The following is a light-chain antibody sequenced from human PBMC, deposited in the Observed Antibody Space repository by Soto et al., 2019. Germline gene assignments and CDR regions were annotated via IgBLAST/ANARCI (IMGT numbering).Light chain of an antibody. CDR2: AAS. J-gene: IGKJ2*01. CDR1: QTISSN. V-gene: IGKV1-39*01. CDR3: QQSYGNPYT. Sequence: DIQMTQSPSSLSASVGDRVTIACRAGQTISSNLNWYQQKPGKAPKLLIYAASTLLSGVPSRFSGRRSGTDFTLTISSLQPEDFATYYCQQSYGNPYTFGRGPKVASK.